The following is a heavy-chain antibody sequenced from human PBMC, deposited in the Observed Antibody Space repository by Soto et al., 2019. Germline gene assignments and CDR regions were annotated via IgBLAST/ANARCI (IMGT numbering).Heavy chain of an antibody. CDR2: ISYDGSNK. CDR1: GFTFSSYG. Sequence: VQLVESGGGVVQPGRSLRLSCAASGFTFSSYGMHWVRQAPGKGLEWVAVISYDGSNKYYADSVKGRFTISRDNSKNTLYLQMNSLRAEDTAVYYCAKDPENSGSYLTYYYYYGMDVWGQGTTVTVSS. J-gene: IGHJ6*02. V-gene: IGHV3-30*18. CDR3: AKDPENSGSYLTYYYYYGMDV. D-gene: IGHD1-26*01.